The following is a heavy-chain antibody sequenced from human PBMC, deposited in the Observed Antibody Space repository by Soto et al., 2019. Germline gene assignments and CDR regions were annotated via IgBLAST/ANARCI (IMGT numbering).Heavy chain of an antibody. V-gene: IGHV3-21*01. CDR3: ARAYRGGDCDPNYYYYGMDV. J-gene: IGHJ6*02. CDR1: GFTFSSYG. CDR2: ISSSSSYI. Sequence: PGGSLRLSCAASGFTFSSYGMNWVRQAPGKGLEWVSSISSSSSYIYYADSVKGRFTISRDNAKNSLYLQMNSLRAEDTAVYYCARAYRGGDCDPNYYYYGMDVWGQGTTVTVSS. D-gene: IGHD2-21*02.